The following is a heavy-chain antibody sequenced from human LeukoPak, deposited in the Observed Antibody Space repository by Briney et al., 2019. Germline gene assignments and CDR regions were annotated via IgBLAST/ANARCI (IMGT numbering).Heavy chain of an antibody. D-gene: IGHD3-3*01. J-gene: IGHJ4*02. V-gene: IGHV4-59*01. CDR2: IYYSGST. CDR1: GGSISSYY. CDR3: ARGSRCDFWSGYPPLGVYFDY. Sequence: SETLSLTCTVSGGSISSYYWSWIRQPPGKGLEWIGYIYYSGSTNYNPSLKSRVTISVDTSKNQFSLKLSSVTAADTAVYYCARGSRCDFWSGYPPLGVYFDYWGQGTLVTVSS.